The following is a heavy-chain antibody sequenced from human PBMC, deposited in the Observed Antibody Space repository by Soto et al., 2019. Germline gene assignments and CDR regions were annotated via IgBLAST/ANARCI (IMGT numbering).Heavy chain of an antibody. Sequence: QVQLVQSGAEVKKPGSSVKVSCKASGGTFSSYTFSWVRQAPGQGLEWMGGIVPLFGTTNDAKIFQGRVTISADESTSTVYMELSILRSEDSAMYYGARDGYVTSTRPSGAFDIWGQGTVITVSS. J-gene: IGHJ3*02. CDR3: ARDGYVTSTRPSGAFDI. CDR2: IVPLFGTT. V-gene: IGHV1-69*01. CDR1: GGTFSSYT. D-gene: IGHD6-6*01.